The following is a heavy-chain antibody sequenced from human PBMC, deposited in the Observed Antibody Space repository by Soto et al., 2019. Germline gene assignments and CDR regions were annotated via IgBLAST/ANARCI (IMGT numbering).Heavy chain of an antibody. D-gene: IGHD3-10*01. CDR3: ASRMVRGVIIAHYYYYGMDV. CDR1: GGSFSGYY. Sequence: SETLSLTCAVYGGSFSGYYWSWIRQPPGKGLEWIGEINHSGSTNYNPSLKSRVTISVGTSKNQFSLKLSSVTAADTAVYYCASRMVRGVIIAHYYYYGMDVWGQGTTVTVS. CDR2: INHSGST. J-gene: IGHJ6*02. V-gene: IGHV4-34*01.